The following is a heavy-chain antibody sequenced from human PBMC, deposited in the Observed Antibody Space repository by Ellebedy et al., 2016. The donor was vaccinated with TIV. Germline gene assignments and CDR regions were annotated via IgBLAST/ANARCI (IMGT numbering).Heavy chain of an antibody. J-gene: IGHJ5*02. CDR3: AREPAPYRNWFDP. D-gene: IGHD3-16*02. CDR1: GFTFSSYA. CDR2: ISGSGGST. V-gene: IGHV3-23*01. Sequence: GGSLRLSXAASGFTFSSYAMSWVRQAPGKGLEWVSAISGSGGSTYYADSVKGRFTISRDNAKNSLYLQMNSLRAEDTAVYYCAREPAPYRNWFDPWGQGTLVTVSS.